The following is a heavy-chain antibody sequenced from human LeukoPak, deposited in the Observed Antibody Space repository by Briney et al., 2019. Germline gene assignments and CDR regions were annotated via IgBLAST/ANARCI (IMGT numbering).Heavy chain of an antibody. J-gene: IGHJ5*02. V-gene: IGHV4-59*01. D-gene: IGHD2-2*01. CDR2: IYYSGST. CDR3: ARGAENQLLTWFDP. Sequence: SETLSLTCTVSGGSISSYCCRWLRQSPGEGLEWIGHIYYSGSTKYNPSLKSRVTISADTSKNQFSLKLNAVTAADTAVYYCARGAENQLLTWFDPWGQGTLVTVSS. CDR1: GGSISSYC.